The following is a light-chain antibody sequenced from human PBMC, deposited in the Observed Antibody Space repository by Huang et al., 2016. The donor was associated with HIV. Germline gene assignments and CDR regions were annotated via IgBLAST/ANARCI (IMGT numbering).Light chain of an antibody. CDR1: QSVLYSSNNKNY. Sequence: DIVMTPSPDSLAVSLGERATINCKSSQSVLYSSNNKNYLAWYQQKPGQPPKLLVYGASTRESGVPDRFSGSGAGTDFTLTISSLQAEDVAVYYCQQYYSTPPVTFGPGTKVDIK. CDR3: QQYYSTPPVT. J-gene: IGKJ3*01. V-gene: IGKV4-1*01. CDR2: GAS.